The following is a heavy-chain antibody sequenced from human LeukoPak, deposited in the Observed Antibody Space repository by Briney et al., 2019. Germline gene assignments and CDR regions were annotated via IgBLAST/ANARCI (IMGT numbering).Heavy chain of an antibody. D-gene: IGHD3-3*01. CDR3: ARAHYYDFWSGPFDY. CDR1: GFTFSSYA. J-gene: IGHJ4*02. CDR2: ISGSGGST. V-gene: IGHV3-23*01. Sequence: PGGSLRLSCAASGFTFSSYAMSWVRQAPGKGLEWVSAISGSGGSTYYADSVKGRFTISRDNSKNTLYLQMNSLRAEDTAVYYCARAHYYDFWSGPFDYWGQGTLVTVS.